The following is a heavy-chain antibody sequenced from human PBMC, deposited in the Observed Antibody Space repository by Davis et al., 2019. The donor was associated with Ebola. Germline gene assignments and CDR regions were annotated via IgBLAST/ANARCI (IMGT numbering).Heavy chain of an antibody. CDR2: INAGNGNT. CDR3: ARGGPVAVAGYDY. D-gene: IGHD6-19*01. CDR1: GYTFTSYA. Sequence: ASVKVSCKASGYTFTSYAMHWVRQAPGQRLEWMGWINAGNGNTKYSQKFQGRVTITRDTSASTAYMELSSLRSEDTAVYYCARGGPVAVAGYDYWGQGTLVTVSS. J-gene: IGHJ4*02. V-gene: IGHV1-3*01.